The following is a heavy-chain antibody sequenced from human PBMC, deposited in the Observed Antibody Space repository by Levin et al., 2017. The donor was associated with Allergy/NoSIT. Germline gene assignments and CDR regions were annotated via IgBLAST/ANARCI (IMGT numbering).Heavy chain of an antibody. CDR1: GGTFSSYA. CDR3: ARIGVYYYYGMDV. Sequence: KISCKASGGTFSSYAISWVRQAPGQGLEWMGGIIPIFGTANYAQKFQGRVTITADESTSTAYMELSSLRSEDTAVYYCARIGVYYYYGMDVWGQGTTVTVSS. CDR2: IIPIFGTA. D-gene: IGHD3-16*01. J-gene: IGHJ6*02. V-gene: IGHV1-69*01.